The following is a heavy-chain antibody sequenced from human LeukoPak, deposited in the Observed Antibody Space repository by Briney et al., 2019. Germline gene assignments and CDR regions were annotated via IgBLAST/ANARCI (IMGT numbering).Heavy chain of an antibody. CDR3: ARDMRDSSGYYNTRYYFDY. J-gene: IGHJ4*02. CDR2: IYTSGST. V-gene: IGHV4-4*07. CDR1: GGSISSYY. Sequence: SETLSLTCTVSGGSISSYYWSWIRQPAGKGLEWIGRIYTSGSTNYNPSLKSRVTMSVDTSKNQFSLKLSSVTAADTAVYYCARDMRDSSGYYNTRYYFDYWGQGTLGTVSS. D-gene: IGHD3-22*01.